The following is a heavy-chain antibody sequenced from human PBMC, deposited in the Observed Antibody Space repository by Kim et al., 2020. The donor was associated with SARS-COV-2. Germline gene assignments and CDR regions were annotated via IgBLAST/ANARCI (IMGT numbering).Heavy chain of an antibody. D-gene: IGHD6-19*01. CDR3: AKGPYSSGWNYFDY. J-gene: IGHJ4*02. Sequence: ADPVKAGFTISRNNSKNTLYLQMNSLRAEDTAVYYCAKGPYSSGWNYFDYWGQGTLVTVSS. V-gene: IGHV3-30*02.